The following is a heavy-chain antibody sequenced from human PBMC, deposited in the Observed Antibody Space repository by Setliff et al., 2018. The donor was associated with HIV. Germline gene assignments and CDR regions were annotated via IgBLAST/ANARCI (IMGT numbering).Heavy chain of an antibody. CDR1: GYTFSNYD. CDR3: ARARTDYYDRRRRSHYYIDV. D-gene: IGHD3-22*01. Sequence: AEVKVSCKPSGYTFSNYDINWVRQAAGQGLEWMGWMNPDSRNTGYAQRFEGRVTLTWDTSISTAYLELNHLKSADTAVYYCARARTDYYDRRRRSHYYIDVWARGATVTVSS. J-gene: IGHJ6*03. V-gene: IGHV1-8*02. CDR2: MNPDSRNT.